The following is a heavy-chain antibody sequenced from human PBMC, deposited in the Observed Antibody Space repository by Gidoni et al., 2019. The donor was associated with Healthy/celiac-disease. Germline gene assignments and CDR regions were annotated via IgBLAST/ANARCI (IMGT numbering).Heavy chain of an antibody. CDR2: IYTSGST. D-gene: IGHD5-18*01. J-gene: IGHJ3*02. Sequence: QVQLQESGPGLVKPSQTLSLTCTVSGGYISSGSYYWSWIRQPAGKGLEWIGRIYTSGSTNYNPSLKSRVTISVDTSKNQFSLKLSSVTAADTAVYYCATDTAHAFDIWGQGTMVTVSS. V-gene: IGHV4-61*02. CDR3: ATDTAHAFDI. CDR1: GGYISSGSYY.